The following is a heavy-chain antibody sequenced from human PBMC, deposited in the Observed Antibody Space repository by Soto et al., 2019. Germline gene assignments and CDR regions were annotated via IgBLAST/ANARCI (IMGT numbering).Heavy chain of an antibody. V-gene: IGHV4-34*01. Sequence: PSETLSLTCAVYGGSFSGYYWSWIRQPPGKGLEWIGEINHSGSTNYNPSLKSRVTISVDTSKNQFSLKLSSVTAADTAVYYCARLKIAVAGTEYYYYYYGMDVWGQGTTVTVSS. J-gene: IGHJ6*02. CDR1: GGSFSGYY. D-gene: IGHD6-19*01. CDR2: INHSGST. CDR3: ARLKIAVAGTEYYYYYYGMDV.